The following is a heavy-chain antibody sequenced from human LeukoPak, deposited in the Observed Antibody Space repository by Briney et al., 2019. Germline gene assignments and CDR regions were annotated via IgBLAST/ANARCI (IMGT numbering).Heavy chain of an antibody. CDR2: INHSGST. D-gene: IGHD3-22*01. CDR3: ARVTMIEDY. CDR1: GGSFSGYY. J-gene: IGHJ4*02. Sequence: PSETLSLACAVYGGSFSGYYWSWIRQPPEKGLEWIGEINHSGSTNYNPSLKSRVTISVDTSKNQFSLKLSSVTAADTAVYYCARVTMIEDYWGQGTLVTVSS. V-gene: IGHV4-34*01.